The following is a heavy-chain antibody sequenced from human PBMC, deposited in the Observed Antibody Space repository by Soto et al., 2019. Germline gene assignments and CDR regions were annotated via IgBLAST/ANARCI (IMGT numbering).Heavy chain of an antibody. J-gene: IGHJ4*02. CDR1: GGSINSSKY. D-gene: IGHD3-3*01. Sequence: SETLSLTCSVSGGSINSSKYWAWVRQSPGRGLEWIGTISYGGSTYYNPSLQSRVTISVDASKNHFALRLISATAADTSTYFCARHRVEGISWYYTLDHWGPGTLVTVSS. CDR2: ISYGGST. CDR3: ARHRVEGISWYYTLDH. V-gene: IGHV4-39*02.